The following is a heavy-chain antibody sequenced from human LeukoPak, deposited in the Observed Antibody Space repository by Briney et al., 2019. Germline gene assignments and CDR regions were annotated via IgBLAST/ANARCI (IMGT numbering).Heavy chain of an antibody. CDR2: IYPGDSDT. CDR1: GYSFTSYW. CDR3: ASLGFLGYCSGGSCYEGFDY. J-gene: IGHJ4*02. Sequence: RGESLQISCKGSGYSFTSYWIGWVRQLPGKGLEWMGIIYPGDSDTRYSPSFQGQVTISADKSISTAYLQWSSLKASDTAMYYCASLGFLGYCSGGSCYEGFDYWGQGTLVTVSS. D-gene: IGHD2-15*01. V-gene: IGHV5-51*01.